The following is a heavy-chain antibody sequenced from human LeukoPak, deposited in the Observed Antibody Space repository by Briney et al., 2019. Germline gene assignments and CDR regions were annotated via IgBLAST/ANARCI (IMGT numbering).Heavy chain of an antibody. D-gene: IGHD5-18*01. CDR3: ARGPRGYSYGYDY. CDR2: ISGSGGST. Sequence: GGSLRLSCAASGFTFSNYAMSWVRQAPGKGLEWVSAISGSGGSTYYADSVKGRFTISRDNSKSTLFLQMNSLRAEDTALYYCARGPRGYSYGYDYWGQGTLVTVSS. V-gene: IGHV3-23*01. CDR1: GFTFSNYA. J-gene: IGHJ4*02.